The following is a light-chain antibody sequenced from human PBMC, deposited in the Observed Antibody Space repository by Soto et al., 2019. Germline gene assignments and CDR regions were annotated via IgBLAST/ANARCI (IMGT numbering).Light chain of an antibody. CDR1: QSVSSD. CDR3: QQYNNWPRT. J-gene: IGKJ1*01. V-gene: IGKV3-15*01. CDR2: GAS. Sequence: EIVMTQSPATLSVSPGERATLSCRASQSVSSDLAWYQQKPGQAPRLLIFGASTRATSIPARFTGSRSGTEFTLTISSLQSEDFAVYYCQQYNNWPRTFGQGNKVDI.